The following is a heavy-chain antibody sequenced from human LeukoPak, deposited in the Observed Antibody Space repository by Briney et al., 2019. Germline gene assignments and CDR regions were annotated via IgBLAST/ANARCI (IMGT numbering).Heavy chain of an antibody. V-gene: IGHV4-4*07. J-gene: IGHJ6*03. D-gene: IGHD3-9*01. CDR3: AREKRYFDWLEYHYYMDV. CDR1: GGSISSYY. Sequence: PSETLSLTCSVSGGSISSYYWSWIRQPAGKGLEWIGRYTTGITNYNPSLKSRVTMSIDTSKNQFSLKLSSVTAADTAVYYCAREKRYFDWLEYHYYMDVWGKGTTVTVSS. CDR2: YTTGIT.